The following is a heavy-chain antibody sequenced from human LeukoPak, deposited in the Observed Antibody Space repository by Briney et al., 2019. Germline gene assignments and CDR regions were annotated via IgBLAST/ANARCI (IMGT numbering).Heavy chain of an antibody. V-gene: IGHV4-31*03. J-gene: IGHJ4*02. D-gene: IGHD4-17*01. CDR1: GDSISSGGYY. Sequence: SETLSLTCTVSGDSISSGGYYWSWIRQHPGKGLEWIGYIYYSGSTYYNPSLKSRVTISVDTSKNQFSLKLSSVTAADTAVYYCARDREGLRPDCWGQGTLVTASS. CDR3: ARDREGLRPDC. CDR2: IYYSGST.